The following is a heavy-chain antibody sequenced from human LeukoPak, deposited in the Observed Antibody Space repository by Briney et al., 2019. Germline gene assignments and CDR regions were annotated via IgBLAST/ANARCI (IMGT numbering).Heavy chain of an antibody. Sequence: SETLSLTCAVYGASFSGYYWNWIRQPPGEGLECIAEINHSGSTNYNPSLKSRLTISVDTSKNQFSLKLSSVTAADTAMYYCARGSLRILTGYPSGAVDIWGQGTVVTVSS. J-gene: IGHJ3*02. CDR2: INHSGST. CDR1: GASFSGYY. V-gene: IGHV4-34*01. CDR3: ARGSLRILTGYPSGAVDI. D-gene: IGHD3-9*01.